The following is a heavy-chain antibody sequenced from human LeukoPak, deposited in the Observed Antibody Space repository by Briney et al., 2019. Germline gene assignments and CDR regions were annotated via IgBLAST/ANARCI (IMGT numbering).Heavy chain of an antibody. CDR1: GGTFSSYA. D-gene: IGHD3-10*01. J-gene: IGHJ4*02. CDR3: ARALLWFGECLDY. CDR2: IIPIFGTA. V-gene: IGHV1-69*06. Sequence: SVKVSCKASGGTFSSYAISWVRQAPGQGLEWMGRIIPIFGTANYAQKFQGRVTITADKSTSTAYMELSSLRSEDTAVYYCARALLWFGECLDYWGQGTLDTVSS.